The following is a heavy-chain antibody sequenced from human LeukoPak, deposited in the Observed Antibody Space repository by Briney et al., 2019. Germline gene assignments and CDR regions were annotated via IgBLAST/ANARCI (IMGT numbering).Heavy chain of an antibody. D-gene: IGHD6-19*01. CDR1: GFTFSSYA. Sequence: GRFLRLSCAASGFTFSSYAMHWVRQAPGKGLEWVAIISYDASNKYYADSVKGRFPISRDNSKNTLYLQMNSLRPEDTAVYYCARGTHWVKDDSSGWFEDYWGQGTLVTVSS. J-gene: IGHJ4*02. V-gene: IGHV3-30*03. CDR2: ISYDASNK. CDR3: ARGTHWVKDDSSGWFEDY.